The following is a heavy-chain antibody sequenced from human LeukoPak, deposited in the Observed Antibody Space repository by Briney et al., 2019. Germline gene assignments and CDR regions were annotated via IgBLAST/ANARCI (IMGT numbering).Heavy chain of an antibody. CDR1: GFTFSRFA. CDR3: ARDFGGYSTSY. Sequence: GGSLRLSCAASGFTFSRFAMXWVRQGPXXXXXXXAVISYDGSNKDFADSVKGRSTISRDNSKNTLYLQMNSLKPDDTAVYYCARDFGGYSTSYWGQGTLVTVSS. V-gene: IGHV3-30-3*01. CDR2: ISYDGSNK. J-gene: IGHJ4*02. D-gene: IGHD6-13*01.